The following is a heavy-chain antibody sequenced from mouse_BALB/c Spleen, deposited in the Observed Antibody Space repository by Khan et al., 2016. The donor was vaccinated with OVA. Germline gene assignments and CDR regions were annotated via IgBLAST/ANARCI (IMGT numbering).Heavy chain of an antibody. CDR3: ARIKKIVATYFDY. Sequence: VQLSGAELVKAGASVKMSCKASGYTFTSYWMHWVKQRLGQGLEWFAETNPTNGRTYYNEKFKSKATLTVDKSSSTAYMLLSGPTFEDSAVYYSARIKKIVATYFDYWGQGTTLTVSS. CDR2: TNPTNGRT. CDR1: GYTFTSYW. J-gene: IGHJ2*01. D-gene: IGHD1-1*01. V-gene: IGHV1S81*02.